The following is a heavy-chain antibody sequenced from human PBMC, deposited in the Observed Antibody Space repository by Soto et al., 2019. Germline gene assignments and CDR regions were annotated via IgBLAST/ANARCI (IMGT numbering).Heavy chain of an antibody. J-gene: IGHJ3*02. CDR3: ASQGIVVVPAAMNEDAFDI. V-gene: IGHV1-3*01. CDR1: GYTFTSYA. D-gene: IGHD2-2*01. Sequence: ASVKVSCKASGYTFTSYAMHWVRQAPGQRLEWMGWINAGNGNTKYSQKFQGRVTITRDTSASTAYMELSSLRSEDTAVYYCASQGIVVVPAAMNEDAFDIWGQGTMVTVSS. CDR2: INAGNGNT.